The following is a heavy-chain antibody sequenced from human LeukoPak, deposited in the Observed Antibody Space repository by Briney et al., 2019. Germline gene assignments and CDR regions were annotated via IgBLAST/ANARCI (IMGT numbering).Heavy chain of an antibody. CDR1: EFTFSSYA. J-gene: IGHJ4*02. D-gene: IGHD2-21*01. V-gene: IGHV3-30*04. CDR3: AKAPVTSCRGAYCYPFDS. Sequence: PGGSLRLSCAASEFTFSSYAMHWVRQAAGKGLEWVAAISYDGSNKYYADSVKGRFTISRDNSKNTLYVQMNSLRAEDAAVYFCAKAPVTSCRGAYCYPFDSWGQGTLVTVSS. CDR2: ISYDGSNK.